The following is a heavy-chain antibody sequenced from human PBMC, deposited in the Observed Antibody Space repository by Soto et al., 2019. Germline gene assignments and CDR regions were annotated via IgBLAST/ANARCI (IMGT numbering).Heavy chain of an antibody. V-gene: IGHV2-5*02. CDR3: AHALSSYSSSWYGMDV. D-gene: IGHD6-13*01. J-gene: IGHJ6*02. Sequence: QITLKESGPTLVKPTQTLTLTCTFSGFSLSTSVVGVGWIRHPPGKGLEWLALMYWDVDKRYSPSLKSRLTITKDTSTNQVVLTMTNMDPVETATYYCAHALSSYSSSWYGMDVWGQGTTVTVSS. CDR1: GFSLSTSVVG. CDR2: MYWDVDK.